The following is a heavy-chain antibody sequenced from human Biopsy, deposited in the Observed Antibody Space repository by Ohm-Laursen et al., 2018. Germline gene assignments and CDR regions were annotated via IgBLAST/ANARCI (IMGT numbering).Heavy chain of an antibody. Sequence: SLRLSCAASGFPFDDYAMHWVRQAPGKGLLWVSRIKRDGTTTDYAESVKGRFTISRDNAKNTLYLQMNSLRAEDTAAYYCARGGFFAYSTFDYWGQGALVTVSS. V-gene: IGHV3-74*01. CDR2: IKRDGTTT. D-gene: IGHD4-11*01. CDR3: ARGGFFAYSTFDY. J-gene: IGHJ4*02. CDR1: GFPFDDYA.